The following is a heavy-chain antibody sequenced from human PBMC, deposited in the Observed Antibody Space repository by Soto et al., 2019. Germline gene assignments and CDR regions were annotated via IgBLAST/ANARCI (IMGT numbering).Heavy chain of an antibody. CDR1: GFTFSSYG. V-gene: IGHV3-30*18. Sequence: QVQLVESGGGVVQPGRSLRLSCAASGFTFSSYGMHWVRQAPGKGLEWVAVISYDGSNKYYADSVKGRFTISRDNSKNTLYLQMNSLRAEDTAVYYCAKTEIRLRMFDGDYCGQVTLFTVAS. CDR3: AKTEIRLRMFDGDY. J-gene: IGHJ4*02. D-gene: IGHD3-10*02. CDR2: ISYDGSNK.